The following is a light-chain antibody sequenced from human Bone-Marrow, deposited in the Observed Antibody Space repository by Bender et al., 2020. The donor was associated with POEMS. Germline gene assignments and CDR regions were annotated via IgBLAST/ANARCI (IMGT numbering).Light chain of an antibody. CDR1: KLGSKR. Sequence: SYVLTQPPSVSVAPGKTASITCGGNKLGSKRVHWYQQRSGQAPVVVVYDDRDRPSGIPERFSGSNSGNTATLTISRAEAGDEADYYCQVWDSSGDQMVFGGGTKLTVL. V-gene: IGLV3-21*03. CDR3: QVWDSSGDQMV. J-gene: IGLJ2*01. CDR2: DDR.